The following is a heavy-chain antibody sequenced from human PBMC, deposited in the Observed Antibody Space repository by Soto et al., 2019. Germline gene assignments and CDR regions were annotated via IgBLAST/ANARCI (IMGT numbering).Heavy chain of an antibody. CDR1: GGSINSGDYY. D-gene: IGHD3-9*01. J-gene: IGHJ5*02. CDR3: ARGHLDTVTGYPSWIDP. CDR2: VYYSGIT. Sequence: QVQLQESGPGLLEPSQTLTLTCTVSGGSINSGDYYWSWIRQPPGKGLEWIGYVYYSGITYSNPSLKSRFTISLDTSKNQFSLKVNSVAAADTAVYYCARGHLDTVTGYPSWIDPWGRGTLVTVSS. V-gene: IGHV4-30-4*01.